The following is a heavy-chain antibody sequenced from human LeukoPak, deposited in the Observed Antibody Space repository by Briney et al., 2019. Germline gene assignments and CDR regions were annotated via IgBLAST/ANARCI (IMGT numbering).Heavy chain of an antibody. Sequence: GSLRPSCAASGFTFSSYSMNWVRQAPGKGLEWVSYISSSSSTIYYADSVKGRFTISRDNAKRSLYLQIESLRDDDTAVYHCALSSIHKDYYFGMDVWGQGTTVTVSS. CDR1: GFTFSSYS. CDR2: ISSSSSTI. J-gene: IGHJ6*02. D-gene: IGHD2-2*01. CDR3: ALSSIHKDYYFGMDV. V-gene: IGHV3-48*02.